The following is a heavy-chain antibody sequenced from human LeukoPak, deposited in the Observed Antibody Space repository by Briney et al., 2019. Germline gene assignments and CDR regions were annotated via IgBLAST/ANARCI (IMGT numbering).Heavy chain of an antibody. Sequence: SETVSLICTVSGGSISSYYWSWIRQPAGKGLEWIGRIYTSASTNYNPSLKSRVTMSVDTSKNQFSLKLSSVTAADTAVYYCARAAASYNWFDPWGQGTLVTVSS. D-gene: IGHD3-10*01. J-gene: IGHJ5*02. CDR1: GGSISSYY. CDR3: ARAAASYNWFDP. V-gene: IGHV4-4*07. CDR2: IYTSAST.